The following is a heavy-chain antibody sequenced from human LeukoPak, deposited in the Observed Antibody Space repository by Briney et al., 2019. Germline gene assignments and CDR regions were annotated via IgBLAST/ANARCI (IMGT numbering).Heavy chain of an antibody. D-gene: IGHD6-13*01. Sequence: ASETLSLTCTVSGGSVTTSSYYWGWIRQPPGKGLEWIGSISYIGDTYYNPSLKSRVTISVDTSNNQFSLRLNSVTAADTAMYFCARDRGNVGAACYAAAYWGQGTLVTVSS. CDR3: ARDRGNVGAACYAAAY. V-gene: IGHV4-39*07. J-gene: IGHJ4*02. CDR1: GGSVTTSSYY. CDR2: ISYIGDT.